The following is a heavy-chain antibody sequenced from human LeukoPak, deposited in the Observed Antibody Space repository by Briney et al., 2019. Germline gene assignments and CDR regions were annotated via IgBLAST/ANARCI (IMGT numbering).Heavy chain of an antibody. V-gene: IGHV1-2*02. CDR2: INPNSGAT. CDR3: ARVKKLMPEFEF. D-gene: IGHD2-2*01. Sequence: ASVKVSCKSSGYTFIDYYIHWVRQAPGQGLEWMGWINPNSGATKYAQKFQGRVSMTRDTSINTAYTDLTNLRSDDTAIFHCARVKKLMPEFEFWGQGTLVTVSS. CDR1: GYTFIDYY. J-gene: IGHJ4*02.